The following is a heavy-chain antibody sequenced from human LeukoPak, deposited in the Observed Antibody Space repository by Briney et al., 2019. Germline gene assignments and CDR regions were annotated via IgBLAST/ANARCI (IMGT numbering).Heavy chain of an antibody. CDR1: GFTFSSYS. D-gene: IGHD3-10*01. CDR3: VRDRFRMDV. J-gene: IGHJ6*03. CDR2: ISSSSSYI. V-gene: IGHV3-21*01. Sequence: GGSLRLSCAASGFTFSSYSMNWARQAPGKGLEWVSSISSSSSYIYYADSMKGRFTISRDNAKNSLYLQMNSLTAEDTAVYFCVRDRFRMDVWGKGTTVIVSS.